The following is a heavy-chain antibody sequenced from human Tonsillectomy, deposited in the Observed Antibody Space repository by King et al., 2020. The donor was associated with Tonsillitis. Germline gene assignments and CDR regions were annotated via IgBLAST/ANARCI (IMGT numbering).Heavy chain of an antibody. V-gene: IGHV3-64*01. CDR3: ARDLGGATLDYFDY. CDR2: ISGDGGRT. Sequence: VQLVESGGGLVQPGGSLRLSCAAAGFTFSSYAMHGVRQAPGKGLEYVSAISGDGGRTYYANSVKGRFTISRDNSKNTLYLQMGSLRAEDMGVYYCARDLGGATLDYFDYWGQGPLVTVSS. CDR1: GFTFSSYA. J-gene: IGHJ4*02. D-gene: IGHD1-26*01.